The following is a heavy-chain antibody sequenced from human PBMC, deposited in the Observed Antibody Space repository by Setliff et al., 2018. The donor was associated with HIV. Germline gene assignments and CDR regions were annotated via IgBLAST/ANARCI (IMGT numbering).Heavy chain of an antibody. D-gene: IGHD6-13*01. CDR3: AAGIAAAGDY. J-gene: IGHJ4*02. CDR2: INQDGSEK. Sequence: PGGSLRLSCAASGFTFSHYWMSWLRQAPGKGLEWVANINQDGSEKYYADSVKGRFTISRDDAKNSLYLQMNSLRAEDTAVYYCAAGIAAAGDYWGQGTLVTVSS. V-gene: IGHV3-7*01. CDR1: GFTFSHYW.